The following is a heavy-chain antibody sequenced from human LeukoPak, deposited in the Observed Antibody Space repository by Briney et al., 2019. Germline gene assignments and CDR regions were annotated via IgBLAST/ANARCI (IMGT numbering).Heavy chain of an antibody. CDR3: ARDNGNDYGDYYFDY. Sequence: GASVKVSCKASGGTFSSYAISWVRQAPGQGLGWMGGIIPIFGTANYAQKFQGRVTITADESTSTAYMELSSLRSEDTAVYYCARDNGNDYGDYYFDYWGQGTLVTVSS. D-gene: IGHD4-17*01. V-gene: IGHV1-69*13. CDR1: GGTFSSYA. CDR2: IIPIFGTA. J-gene: IGHJ4*02.